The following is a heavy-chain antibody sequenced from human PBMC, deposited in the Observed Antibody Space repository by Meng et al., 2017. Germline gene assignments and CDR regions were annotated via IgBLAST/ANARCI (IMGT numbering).Heavy chain of an antibody. V-gene: IGHV3-15*01. CDR2: IKSKSDGGTT. Sequence: GESLKISCAASRFTFSNAWMNWVRQAPGKGLEWVGRIKSKSDGGTTDYAAPVKGRFSSERDDSKNTLYLQMNSLRTEDTGVYYCTTIAEAGEADYWGQGTLVTVSS. CDR1: RFTFSNAW. D-gene: IGHD6-13*01. J-gene: IGHJ4*02. CDR3: TTIAEAGEADY.